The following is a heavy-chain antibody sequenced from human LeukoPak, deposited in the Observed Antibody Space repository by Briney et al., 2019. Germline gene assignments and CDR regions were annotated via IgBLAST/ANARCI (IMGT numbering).Heavy chain of an antibody. V-gene: IGHV6-1*01. J-gene: IGHJ6*02. CDR3: ARDLISLGGGSYYYYYGMDV. D-gene: IGHD1-26*01. Sequence: SQTLSLTCAISGDSVSSNSAAWNWIRQSPSRGLEWLGRTYYRSKWYNDYAVSVKSRITINPDTSKNQFSLQLNSVTPEDTAVYYCARDLISLGGGSYYYYYGMDVWGQGTTVTVSS. CDR1: GDSVSSNSAA. CDR2: TYYRSKWYN.